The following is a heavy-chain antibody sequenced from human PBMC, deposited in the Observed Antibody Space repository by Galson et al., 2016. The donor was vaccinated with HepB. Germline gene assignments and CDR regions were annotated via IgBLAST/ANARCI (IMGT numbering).Heavy chain of an antibody. CDR1: GFTFSSYA. CDR2: ISGTGSAT. D-gene: IGHD2-21*01. J-gene: IGHJ4*02. V-gene: IGHV3-23*01. CDR3: TKGGRVNATQEYYFDY. Sequence: SLRLSCAASGFTFSSYAMSWVRQAPGKGLEWVSGISGTGSATYYADAVTGRFTISRDNSKNTLYLQMNSLRAEDTGLYYCTKGGRVNATQEYYFDYWGQGTLVTVSS.